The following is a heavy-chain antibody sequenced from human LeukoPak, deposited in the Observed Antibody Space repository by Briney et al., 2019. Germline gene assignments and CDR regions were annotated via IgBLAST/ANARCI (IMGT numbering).Heavy chain of an antibody. CDR3: ARGRSGYSYGHPFGY. Sequence: SETLSLTCAVYGGSFSGYYWSWIRQPPGKGLEWIGEINHSGSTNYNPSLKSRVTISVDTSKNRFSLKLSSGTAADTAVYYCARGRSGYSYGHPFGYWGQGTLVTVSS. CDR2: INHSGST. D-gene: IGHD5-18*01. CDR1: GGSFSGYY. V-gene: IGHV4-34*01. J-gene: IGHJ4*02.